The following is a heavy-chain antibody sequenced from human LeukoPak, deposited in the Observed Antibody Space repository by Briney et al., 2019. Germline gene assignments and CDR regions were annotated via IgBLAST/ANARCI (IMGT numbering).Heavy chain of an antibody. Sequence: PGGSLRLSCEASGFTFSSYGMHWVRQAPGKGLEWVAVISYGGSNEFYADSVKGRFTISRDNSKNTLYLQMNSLRAEDTAVYYCAKTRPLDSSSWSHGDYWGQGTLVTVSS. D-gene: IGHD6-13*01. CDR3: AKTRPLDSSSWSHGDY. CDR2: ISYGGSNE. V-gene: IGHV3-30*18. CDR1: GFTFSSYG. J-gene: IGHJ4*02.